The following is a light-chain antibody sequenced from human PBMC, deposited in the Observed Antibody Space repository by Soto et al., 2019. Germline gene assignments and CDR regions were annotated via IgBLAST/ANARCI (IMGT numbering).Light chain of an antibody. CDR1: QSIRNY. J-gene: IGKJ5*01. Sequence: EVVLTQSPATLSLSPGERVTLSCRASQSIRNYLAWYQQKPGQAPRLVIYDASNRATGIPARFSGSGSGTDFTLTISRLEPDDFAVYYCQQYGSSSTFGQGTRLEIK. CDR3: QQYGSSST. V-gene: IGKV3-11*01. CDR2: DAS.